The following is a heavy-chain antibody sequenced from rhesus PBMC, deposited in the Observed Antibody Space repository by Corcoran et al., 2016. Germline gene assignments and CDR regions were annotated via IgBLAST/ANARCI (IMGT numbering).Heavy chain of an antibody. D-gene: IGHD4-23*01. CDR3: ARDSNVGYSNYGGYNGFDV. J-gene: IGHJ5-1*01. CDR2: ISYDRNKN. V-gene: IGHV3-54*02. Sequence: EVQLVESGGGLVQPGGSLRLSCAASGFTFSSYGMHWVRQAPGKGVEWVTVISYDRNKNYYADSVKDRLTISRDNSKNMLYLQMNNLELEDTAVYYCARDSNVGYSNYGGYNGFDVWGPGVLVTVSS. CDR1: GFTFSSYG.